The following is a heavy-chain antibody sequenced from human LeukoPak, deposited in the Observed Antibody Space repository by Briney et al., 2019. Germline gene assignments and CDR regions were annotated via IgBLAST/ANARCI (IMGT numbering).Heavy chain of an antibody. CDR3: ATNVDYSGYELGIGTFYYGMDV. J-gene: IGHJ6*04. D-gene: IGHD5-12*01. CDR1: GGTFSSYA. V-gene: IGHV1-69*13. CDR2: IIPIFGTA. Sequence: ASVKVSCKASGGTFSSYAISWVRQAPGQGLEWMGGIIPIFGTANYAQKFQGRVTITADESTSTAYMELSSLRSEDTAVYYCATNVDYSGYELGIGTFYYGMDVWGKGTTVTVSP.